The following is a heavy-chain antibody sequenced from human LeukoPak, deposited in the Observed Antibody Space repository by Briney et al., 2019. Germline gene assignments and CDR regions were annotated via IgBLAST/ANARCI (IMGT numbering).Heavy chain of an antibody. Sequence: SETLSLTCAVSGYSISSSNWWGWIRQPPGKGLEWIGYIYYSGSTNYNPSLKSRVTMSVDTSKNQFSLKLSSVTAADTAVYYCARSPRGSGSSTLLGVAFDIWGQGTMVTISS. D-gene: IGHD3-10*01. J-gene: IGHJ3*02. V-gene: IGHV4-28*01. CDR1: GYSISSSNW. CDR2: IYYSGST. CDR3: ARSPRGSGSSTLLGVAFDI.